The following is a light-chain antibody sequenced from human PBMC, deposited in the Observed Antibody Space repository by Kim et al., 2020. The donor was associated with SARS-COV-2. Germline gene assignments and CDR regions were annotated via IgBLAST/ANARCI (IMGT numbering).Light chain of an antibody. Sequence: SPGERATLSCRAIQSVSSSYLAWYQQKPGQAPRLLIYGASSRATGIPDRFSGSVSGTDFTLTISRLEPEDFAVYYCQQYGSSPRTFGQGTKVDIK. V-gene: IGKV3-20*01. J-gene: IGKJ1*01. CDR2: GAS. CDR1: QSVSSSY. CDR3: QQYGSSPRT.